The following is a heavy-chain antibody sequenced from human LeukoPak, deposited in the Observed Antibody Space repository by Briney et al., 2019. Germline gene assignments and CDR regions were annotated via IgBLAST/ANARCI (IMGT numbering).Heavy chain of an antibody. J-gene: IGHJ4*02. CDR2: ISGSGGST. CDR1: GFTFSSYA. Sequence: GGSLRLSCAASGFTFSSYAMSWVRQAPGKGLEWVSAISGSGGSTYYADSVKGRFTISRDNSKNTLYLQMNNLRAEDTAVYYCAKESTMIVVVTHFDYWGQGTLVTVSS. CDR3: AKESTMIVVVTHFDY. V-gene: IGHV3-23*01. D-gene: IGHD3-22*01.